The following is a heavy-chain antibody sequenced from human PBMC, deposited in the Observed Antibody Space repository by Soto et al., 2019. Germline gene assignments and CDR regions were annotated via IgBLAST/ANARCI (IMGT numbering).Heavy chain of an antibody. V-gene: IGHV4-30-2*01. CDR1: GGSFSSGGYS. CDR3: ARVPYP. J-gene: IGHJ5*02. Sequence: QLQLQESGSGLVRPSQTLSLTCTVSGGSFSSGGYSWSWIRQPPGKGLEWIGYIYHSVSTYYNPSRKSRVTIAVDRSQHQSSLKLRSVTAAATAVYYCARVPYPWGQGTLVTVSS. CDR2: IYHSVST.